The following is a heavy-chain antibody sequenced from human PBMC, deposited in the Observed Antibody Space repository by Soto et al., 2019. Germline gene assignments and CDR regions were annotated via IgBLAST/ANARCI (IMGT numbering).Heavy chain of an antibody. Sequence: SATLSLTCTVSGGSISSSSYYWGWIRQPPGKGLEWIGSIYYSGSTYYNPSLKSRVTISVDTSKNQFSLKLSSVTAADTAVYYCARLNTAMVGDYWGQGTLVTVSS. D-gene: IGHD5-18*01. CDR2: IYYSGST. CDR1: GGSISSSSYY. J-gene: IGHJ4*02. V-gene: IGHV4-39*01. CDR3: ARLNTAMVGDY.